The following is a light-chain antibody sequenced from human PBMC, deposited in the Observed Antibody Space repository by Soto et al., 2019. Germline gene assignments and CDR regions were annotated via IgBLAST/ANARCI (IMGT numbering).Light chain of an antibody. Sequence: QSLLTQPSSVSGSPGQSITISCTGTSSDVGGYNYVSWYQQHPGKAPKLMIYDVSNRPSGVSNRFSGSKSGNTASLTISGPQAEDEADYYCSSYTSSSTSVFGTGTKVAVL. V-gene: IGLV2-14*01. CDR1: SSDVGGYNY. CDR3: SSYTSSSTSV. CDR2: DVS. J-gene: IGLJ1*01.